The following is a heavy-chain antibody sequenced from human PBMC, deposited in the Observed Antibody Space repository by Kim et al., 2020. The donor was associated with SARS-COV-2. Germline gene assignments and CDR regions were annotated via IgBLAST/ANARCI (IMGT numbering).Heavy chain of an antibody. Sequence: ASVKVSCKASGYTFSSCSMHWLRQAPGQRLEWMGCINAGDGNTKYSQKFQGRVTFTRDTSARTAYMYLNSLTSEDTAVYYCARDLAGYFDLWGRGTLVTVSP. CDR2: INAGDGNT. CDR3: ARDLAGYFDL. V-gene: IGHV1-3*01. CDR1: GYTFSSCS. J-gene: IGHJ2*01.